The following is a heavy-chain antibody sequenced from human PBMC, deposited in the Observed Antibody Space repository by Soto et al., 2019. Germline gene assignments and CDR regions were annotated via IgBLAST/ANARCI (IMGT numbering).Heavy chain of an antibody. CDR1: GGTFSSYA. Sequence: SVKVSCKASGGTFSSYAISWVRQAPGQGLEWMGGIIPILGTANYAQKFQGRVTITADESTSTAYMELSSLRSEDTAVYYCARVRGPIVVVPASTDYYYGMDVWGQGTTVTVSS. D-gene: IGHD2-2*01. CDR3: ARVRGPIVVVPASTDYYYGMDV. V-gene: IGHV1-69*13. CDR2: IIPILGTA. J-gene: IGHJ6*02.